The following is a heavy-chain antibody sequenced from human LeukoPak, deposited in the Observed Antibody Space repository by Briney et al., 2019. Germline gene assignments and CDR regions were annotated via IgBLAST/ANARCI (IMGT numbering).Heavy chain of an antibody. D-gene: IGHD1-1*01. CDR3: ATMSSTTRYYYYGTDV. CDR2: IYHSGST. CDR1: GYSISSGYY. J-gene: IGHJ6*02. V-gene: IGHV4-38-2*02. Sequence: SETLSLTCTVSGYSISSGYYWGWIRQPPGKGLEWIGTIYHSGSTYYNPSLKSRVTISVDTSKNQFSLKLTSVTAADTAVYYCATMSSTTRYYYYGTDVWGHGTTVTVSS.